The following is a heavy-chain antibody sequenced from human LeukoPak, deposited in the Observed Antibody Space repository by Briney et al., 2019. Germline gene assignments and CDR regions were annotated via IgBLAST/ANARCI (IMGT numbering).Heavy chain of an antibody. J-gene: IGHJ4*02. CDR2: IYYGGST. D-gene: IGHD2-2*01. CDR1: GGSISSNSYY. V-gene: IGHV4-39*07. CDR3: ARTGEVVVPAAMPPGPAYFDY. Sequence: PSETLSLTCTVSGGSISSNSYYWGWIRQPPGKGLEWIGSIYYGGSTYYNPSLKSRVTISVDTSKNQFSLKLSSVTAADTAVYYCARTGEVVVPAAMPPGPAYFDYWGQGTLVTVSS.